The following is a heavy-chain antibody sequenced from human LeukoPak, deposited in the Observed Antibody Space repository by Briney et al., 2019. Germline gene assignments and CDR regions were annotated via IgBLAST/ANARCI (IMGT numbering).Heavy chain of an antibody. J-gene: IGHJ2*01. D-gene: IGHD3-22*01. V-gene: IGHV3-21*01. Sequence: GGSLRLSCAASGFTFGSYSMNWVRQAPGKGLEWVSSISSSSSYIYYADSVKGRFTISRDNAKNSLYLQMNSLRAEDTAVYYCARVPPYYYDSSGSWYFDLWGRGTLVTVSS. CDR3: ARVPPYYYDSSGSWYFDL. CDR2: ISSSSSYI. CDR1: GFTFGSYS.